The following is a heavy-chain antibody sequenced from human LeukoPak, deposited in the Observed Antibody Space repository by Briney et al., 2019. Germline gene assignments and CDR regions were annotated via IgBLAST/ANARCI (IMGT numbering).Heavy chain of an antibody. CDR2: IIPIFGTA. CDR3: ARDRGYSYGPLNWLDP. V-gene: IGHV1-69*05. Sequence: ASVKVSCKASGGTFSSYAISWVRQAPGQGLEWMGGIIPIFGTANYAQKFQGRVTITTDESTSTAYMELSSLRSEDTAVYYCARDRGYSYGPLNWLDPWGQGTLVTVSS. D-gene: IGHD5-18*01. J-gene: IGHJ5*02. CDR1: GGTFSSYA.